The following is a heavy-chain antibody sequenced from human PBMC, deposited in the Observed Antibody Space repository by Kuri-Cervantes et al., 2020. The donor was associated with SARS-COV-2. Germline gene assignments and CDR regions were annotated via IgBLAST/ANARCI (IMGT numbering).Heavy chain of an antibody. Sequence: GESLKISCAASGFTVSSNYMSWVRQAPGKGLEWVSVIYSGASTYYAESVKGRFTISRDNSKKTMYLQMNSLRVEDTTVYYCATGEGYAPRSPPTDWGQGTLVTVSS. CDR3: ATGEGYAPRSPPTD. CDR2: IYSGAST. CDR1: GFTVSSNY. V-gene: IGHV3-66*02. J-gene: IGHJ4*02. D-gene: IGHD3-16*01.